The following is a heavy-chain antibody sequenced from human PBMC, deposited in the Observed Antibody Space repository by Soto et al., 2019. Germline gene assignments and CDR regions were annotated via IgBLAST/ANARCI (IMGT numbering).Heavy chain of an antibody. V-gene: IGHV3-72*01. CDR1: GFTFSDHH. Sequence: VQLVESGGGLVQPGGSLRLSCAASGFTFSDHHMDWVRQAPGKGLEWVGRSRNKANSYTTVYAASVKGRFTISRDDSKNSLYLQMNSLKTEDTAMYYCARGRDSFDYWGQGTLVTVSS. CDR3: ARGRDSFDY. CDR2: SRNKANSYTT. J-gene: IGHJ4*02.